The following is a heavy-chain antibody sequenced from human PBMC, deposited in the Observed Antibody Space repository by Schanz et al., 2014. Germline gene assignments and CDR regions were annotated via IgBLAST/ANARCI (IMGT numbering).Heavy chain of an antibody. CDR3: ARVGRNSYGFTSRFDA. V-gene: IGHV4-59*13. Sequence: QVQLQESGPGQVRPSETLSLTCTVSGSDIRGFHWSWIRQSPVKGLEWIGYIAYSGSTNYNPSRQSRVTIALDTSQSQFYLRLTSVSSADTAMYYCARVGRNSYGFTSRFDAWGQGTLVAVSS. D-gene: IGHD3-16*01. CDR2: IAYSGST. CDR1: GSDIRGFH. J-gene: IGHJ5*02.